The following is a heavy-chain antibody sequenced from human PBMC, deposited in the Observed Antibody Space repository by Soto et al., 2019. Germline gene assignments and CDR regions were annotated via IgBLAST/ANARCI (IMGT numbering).Heavy chain of an antibody. CDR2: IYNSGST. Sequence: QVQLQESGPGLVKPSQTLSLTCTVSGGSINSGGYYWSWIRQHPGKGLEWIGYIYNSGSTYYNPSLNSRVTISVDTSKIQFSLKLSSVTAADTAVYCCARGITMVRGVIHTPYFDYWGQGTLVTVSS. V-gene: IGHV4-31*03. CDR3: ARGITMVRGVIHTPYFDY. J-gene: IGHJ4*02. CDR1: GGSINSGGYY. D-gene: IGHD3-10*01.